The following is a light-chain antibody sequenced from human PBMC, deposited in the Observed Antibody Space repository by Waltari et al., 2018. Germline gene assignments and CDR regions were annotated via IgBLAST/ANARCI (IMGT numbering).Light chain of an antibody. CDR1: ADIGDD. J-gene: IGKJ1*01. V-gene: IGKV1-17*01. CDR3: LQHKDYPRT. Sequence: DLQMTQSPSSLSASVGERVTLTCRASADIGDDLGWYQQKPGKAPMRLIYAVSSLESVVPSRFSGSGSGTEFTLTVSGLQPEDFATYYCLQHKDYPRTFGQGTKVEIK. CDR2: AVS.